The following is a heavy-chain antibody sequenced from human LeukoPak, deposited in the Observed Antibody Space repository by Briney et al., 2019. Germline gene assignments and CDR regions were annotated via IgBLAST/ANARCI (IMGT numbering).Heavy chain of an antibody. CDR1: GYTFSSYA. J-gene: IGHJ4*02. Sequence: ASVKVSCKASGYTFSSYAMNWVRQAPGQGLEWMGWINTNTGNPTYAQGFTGRFVFSLDTSVSTAYLQISSLKAEDTAVYYCARQPRWGAGTTGQRSDYWGQGTLVTVSS. CDR3: ARQPRWGAGTTGQRSDY. CDR2: INTNTGNP. V-gene: IGHV7-4-1*02. D-gene: IGHD1-1*01.